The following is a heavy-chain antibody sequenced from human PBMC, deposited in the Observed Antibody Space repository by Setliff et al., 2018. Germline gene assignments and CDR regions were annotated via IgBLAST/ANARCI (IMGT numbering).Heavy chain of an antibody. Sequence: GESLKISCKGSGYSFTNYWIGWVRQMPGKGLEWMGILYPGDSDTRYSPSFQGQVTISADKSISTAYLQWSSLKASDTAMYYCARLVRDIVVVPAPGGDYYYYYGMDVWGQGTTVTVSS. CDR2: LYPGDSDT. CDR3: ARLVRDIVVVPAPGGDYYYYYGMDV. J-gene: IGHJ6*02. CDR1: GYSFTNYW. V-gene: IGHV5-51*01. D-gene: IGHD2-2*01.